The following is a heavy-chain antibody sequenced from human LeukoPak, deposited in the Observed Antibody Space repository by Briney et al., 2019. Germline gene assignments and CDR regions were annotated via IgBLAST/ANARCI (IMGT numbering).Heavy chain of an antibody. CDR1: GFTFSSYS. D-gene: IGHD7-27*01. CDR3: ARDYTGGWNDY. CDR2: ITRSNYI. J-gene: IGHJ4*02. V-gene: IGHV3-21*01. Sequence: GGSLRLSCAASGFTFSSYSMNWVRQAPGKGLEWVSSITRSNYIYYADSVKGRFTISRDNARNSLYLQMNNLRVEDTAVYYCARDYTGGWNDYWGQGTLVTVSS.